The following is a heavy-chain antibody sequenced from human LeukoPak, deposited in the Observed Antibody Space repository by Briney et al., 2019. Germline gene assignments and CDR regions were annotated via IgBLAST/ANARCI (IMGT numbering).Heavy chain of an antibody. D-gene: IGHD6-13*01. V-gene: IGHV3-30*18. Sequence: GGSLRLSCAASGFTFSSYGMHWVRQAPGKGLEWVAVISYDGSNKYYADSVKGRFTISRDNSKNTLYPQMNSLRAEDTAVYYCAKVCSWSLPEDAFDIWGQGTMVTVSS. CDR1: GFTFSSYG. CDR2: ISYDGSNK. J-gene: IGHJ3*02. CDR3: AKVCSWSLPEDAFDI.